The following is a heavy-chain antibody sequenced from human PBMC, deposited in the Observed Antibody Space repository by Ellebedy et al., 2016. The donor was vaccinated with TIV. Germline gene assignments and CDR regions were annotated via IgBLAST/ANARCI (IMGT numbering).Heavy chain of an antibody. Sequence: MPSETLSLTCTVSGGSISPYYWSWIRQPPGKGLEWIGYISYSGSTNYNPSLKSRVTISVDTSKNQFSLRLSSVTAADTAVYYCAKDYSGWDLSTWYDYWGQGTLVTVSS. D-gene: IGHD6-19*01. CDR3: AKDYSGWDLSTWYDY. V-gene: IGHV4-59*01. CDR1: GGSISPYY. CDR2: ISYSGST. J-gene: IGHJ4*02.